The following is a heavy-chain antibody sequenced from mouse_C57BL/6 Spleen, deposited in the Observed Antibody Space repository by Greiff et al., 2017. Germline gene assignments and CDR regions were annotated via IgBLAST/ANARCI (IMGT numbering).Heavy chain of an antibody. Sequence: QVQLKESGPELVKPGASVKISCKASGYAFSSSWMNWVKQRPGKGLEWIGRIYPGDGDTNYNGKLKGKATLTADKSSSTAYMQLSSLTSEDSAVYFCASPSYYYGSSLYAMDYWGQGTSVTVSS. J-gene: IGHJ4*01. CDR1: GYAFSSSW. CDR2: IYPGDGDT. D-gene: IGHD1-1*01. V-gene: IGHV1-82*01. CDR3: ASPSYYYGSSLYAMDY.